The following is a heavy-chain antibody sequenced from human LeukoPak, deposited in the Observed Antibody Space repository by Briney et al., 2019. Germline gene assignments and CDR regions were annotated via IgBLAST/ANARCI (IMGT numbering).Heavy chain of an antibody. CDR1: GFTFSDYY. Sequence: AGSLRLSCAASGFTFSDYYMSWIRHAPGKGLEWLSYINPTSGYTPYADSVRGRFTISTDNAKNSLYLQMNSLIAEDTAVYYCARDNRPYRFDYWGQGNGVTAS. J-gene: IGHJ4*02. V-gene: IGHV3-11*05. CDR2: INPTSGYT. CDR3: ARDNRPYRFDY.